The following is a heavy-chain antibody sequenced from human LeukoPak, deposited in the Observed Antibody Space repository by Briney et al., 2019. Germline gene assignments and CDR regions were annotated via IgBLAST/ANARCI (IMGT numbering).Heavy chain of an antibody. V-gene: IGHV7-4-1*02. J-gene: IGHJ4*02. CDR2: INTNTGNP. CDR3: ASHDFDWLLKV. Sequence: GASVKVSCKASGYTFTSYAMHWVRQAPGQRLEWMGWINTNTGNPTYAQGFTGRFVFSLDTSVSTAFLQISSLKAEDTAVYYCASHDFDWLLKVWGQGTLVTVSS. D-gene: IGHD3-9*01. CDR1: GYTFTSYA.